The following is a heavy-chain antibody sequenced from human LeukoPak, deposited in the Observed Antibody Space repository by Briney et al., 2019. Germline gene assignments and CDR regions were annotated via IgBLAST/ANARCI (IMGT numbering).Heavy chain of an antibody. Sequence: EASVKVSCKASGYTFTSYGISWVRQAPGQGLEWMGWISAYNGNTNYAQKLQGRVTMTTDTSTSTAYMELRSLRSDDTVVYYCARDTPTAGETDYYGMDVWGQGTTVTVSS. V-gene: IGHV1-18*01. CDR1: GYTFTSYG. D-gene: IGHD7-27*01. J-gene: IGHJ6*02. CDR2: ISAYNGNT. CDR3: ARDTPTAGETDYYGMDV.